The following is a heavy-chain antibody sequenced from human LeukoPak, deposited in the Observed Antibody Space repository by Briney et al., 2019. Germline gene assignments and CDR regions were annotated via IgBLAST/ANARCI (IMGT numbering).Heavy chain of an antibody. D-gene: IGHD3-9*01. J-gene: IGHJ6*02. V-gene: IGHV3-74*01. CDR2: INRDGSST. CDR3: TRDLMDYDVSTGLHHYYMDV. Sequence: PGGSLRLSCAASGFTFSSYWMNWVRQAPGKGLVWVSRINRDGSSTSYADSVRGRFTISRDNAKNTLYLQMNTLRVEDTAVYYCTRDLMDYDVSTGLHHYYMDVWGQGTTVTVSS. CDR1: GFTFSSYW.